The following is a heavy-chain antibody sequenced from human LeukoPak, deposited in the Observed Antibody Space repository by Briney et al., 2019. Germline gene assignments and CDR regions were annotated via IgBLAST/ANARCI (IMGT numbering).Heavy chain of an antibody. J-gene: IGHJ1*01. CDR1: GFNFSDSR. D-gene: IGHD2-21*02. Sequence: GGSLRLSCTTSGFNFSDSRMTWVRQAPGKGLEWVANINRDGTEKRFLASVEGRFTISRDNAKNSLYLQMNSLRAEDTAVYYCARCRAEFCAGDGYPLQHWGQGTLVTVSS. CDR2: INRDGTEK. V-gene: IGHV3-7*05. CDR3: ARCRAEFCAGDGYPLQH.